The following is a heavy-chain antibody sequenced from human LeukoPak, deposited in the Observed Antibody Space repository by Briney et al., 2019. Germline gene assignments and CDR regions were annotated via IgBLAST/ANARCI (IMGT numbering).Heavy chain of an antibody. CDR1: GDSVSSNSAA. CDR3: AREVAGIWSFDI. D-gene: IGHD6-19*01. CDR2: TYYRSNWYN. Sequence: SQTLSLTCALSGDSVSSNSAAWNWIRQSPSRGLEWLGRTYYRSNWYNDYVAFVNSRITVNPDTSKNQFSLQLNSVTPEDTAIYYCAREVAGIWSFDIWGQGTVVTVSS. V-gene: IGHV6-1*01. J-gene: IGHJ3*02.